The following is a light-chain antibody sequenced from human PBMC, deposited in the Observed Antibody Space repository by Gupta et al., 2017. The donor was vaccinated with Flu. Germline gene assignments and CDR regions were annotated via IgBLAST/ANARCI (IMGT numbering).Light chain of an antibody. Sequence: ERATLSCRASQSVSSYLAWYQQKPGQAPRLLIYDASNRATGIPARFSGSGSGTDCTLTISSLEPEDFAVYYCQQRSNWPPLTVGGGTKVEIK. J-gene: IGKJ4*01. CDR1: QSVSSY. V-gene: IGKV3-11*01. CDR3: QQRSNWPPLT. CDR2: DAS.